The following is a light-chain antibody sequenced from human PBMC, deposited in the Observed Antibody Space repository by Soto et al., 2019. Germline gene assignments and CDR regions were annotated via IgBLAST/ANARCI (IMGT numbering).Light chain of an antibody. CDR3: RQYLHTPL. Sequence: DIVVTQSPLSLPVTHGEPDSISCKSSQSLLHSNGFHYLDWYLQKPGQSPQLLIYLASNRAYGVPDKFSGSGLCTNFTLKISRVEAEDVWVYYCRQYLHTPLFGGGTKVEIK. V-gene: IGKV2-28*01. J-gene: IGKJ4*01. CDR2: LAS. CDR1: QSLLHSNGFHY.